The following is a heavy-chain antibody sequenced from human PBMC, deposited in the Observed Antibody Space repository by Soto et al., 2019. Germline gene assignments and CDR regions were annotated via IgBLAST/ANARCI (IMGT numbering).Heavy chain of an antibody. D-gene: IGHD5-18*01. CDR1: GFTFSSYG. V-gene: IGHV3-33*01. CDR2: IWYDGSNK. J-gene: IGHJ4*02. Sequence: GGSLRLSCAASGFTFSSYGMHWVRQAPGKGLEWVAVIWYDGSNKYYADSVKGRFTISRDNSKNTLYLQMNSLRAEDTAVYYCARDVDTAMGPFDYWGQGTLVTVS. CDR3: ARDVDTAMGPFDY.